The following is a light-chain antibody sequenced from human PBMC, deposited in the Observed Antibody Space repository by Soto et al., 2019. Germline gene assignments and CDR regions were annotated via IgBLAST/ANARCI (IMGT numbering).Light chain of an antibody. CDR1: QGVMNS. Sequence: IQVTQSPSILSASVGDRVTITCRTSQGVMNSFAWYQQKSGKAPRLLIYSISSLQSGVPPRFSGSGSGAEFTHAISSLQPEDFATYFCLQLYTYPHTFGLGAQLQL. CDR2: SIS. J-gene: IGKJ2*01. V-gene: IGKV1-9*01. CDR3: LQLYTYPHT.